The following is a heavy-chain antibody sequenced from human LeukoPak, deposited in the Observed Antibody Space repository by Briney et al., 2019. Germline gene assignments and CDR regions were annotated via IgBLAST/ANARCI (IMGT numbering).Heavy chain of an antibody. CDR1: GVSISSGDYY. V-gene: IGHV4-30-4*01. J-gene: IGHJ3*02. Sequence: PSETLSLTCTVSGVSISSGDYYWSWIRQPPGKGLEWIGYIYYSGSTYYNPSLKSRVTISVDTSKNQFSLKLSSVTAADTAVYYCAREPFNYYDSSGYAFDIWGQGTMVTVSS. D-gene: IGHD3-22*01. CDR3: AREPFNYYDSSGYAFDI. CDR2: IYYSGST.